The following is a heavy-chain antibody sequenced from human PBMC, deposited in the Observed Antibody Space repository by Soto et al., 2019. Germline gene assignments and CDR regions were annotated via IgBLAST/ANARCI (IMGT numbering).Heavy chain of an antibody. V-gene: IGHV3-30-3*01. CDR3: ARDDSSGYYHDAFDI. Sequence: PGGSLRLSCAASGFTFSSYAMHWVRQAPGKGLEWVAVISYDGSNKYYADSVKGRFTISRDNSKNTLYLQMNSLRAEDTAVYYCARDDSSGYYHDAFDIWGQGTMVTVS. D-gene: IGHD3-22*01. CDR1: GFTFSSYA. CDR2: ISYDGSNK. J-gene: IGHJ3*02.